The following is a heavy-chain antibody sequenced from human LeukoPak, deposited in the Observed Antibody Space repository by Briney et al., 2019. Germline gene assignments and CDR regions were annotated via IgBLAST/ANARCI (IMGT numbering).Heavy chain of an antibody. J-gene: IGHJ4*02. Sequence: ASVVSCKASGYTFTSHDINWVRQATGQGLEWMGWMNPNSGNTGYAQKFQGRVTITRNTSISTAYMELSSLRSEDTAVYYCARSGGNSGPYYFDYWGQGTLVTVSS. CDR3: ARSGGNSGPYYFDY. V-gene: IGHV1-8*03. CDR1: GYTFTSHD. D-gene: IGHD4-23*01. CDR2: MNPNSGNT.